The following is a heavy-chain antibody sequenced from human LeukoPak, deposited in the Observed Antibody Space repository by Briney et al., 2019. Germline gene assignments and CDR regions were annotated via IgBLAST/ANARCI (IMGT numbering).Heavy chain of an antibody. J-gene: IGHJ4*02. CDR1: GFTFSSYD. V-gene: IGHV3-13*01. D-gene: IGHD2-15*01. CDR3: VRDNPRCCGVVPANIDDY. CDR2: IGTAGDT. Sequence: PGGSLRLSCAASGFTFSSYDMHWVRQATGKGLEWVSAIGTAGDTYYPGSVKGRFTISRENAKNSLYLQMHSLRAEDTAVYFCVRDNPRCCGVVPANIDDYWGQGTLVTVSS.